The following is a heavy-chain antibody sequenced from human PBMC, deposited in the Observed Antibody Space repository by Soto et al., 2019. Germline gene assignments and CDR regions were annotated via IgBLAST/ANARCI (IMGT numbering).Heavy chain of an antibody. D-gene: IGHD3-10*01. CDR2: IYWDDDK. V-gene: IGHV2-5*02. CDR1: GFSLTTSGVG. J-gene: IGHJ4*02. CDR3: AQRRFYKRDWDRGVFDY. Sequence: SGPTLVNPTQTLTLTCTFSGFSLTTSGVGVGWIRQPPGKALEYLALIYWDDDKRYSPSPKNRLTITKDTSKNQVVLTMTNLDPVDTAMYYCAQRRFYKRDWDRGVFDYWGQGTLVTVSS.